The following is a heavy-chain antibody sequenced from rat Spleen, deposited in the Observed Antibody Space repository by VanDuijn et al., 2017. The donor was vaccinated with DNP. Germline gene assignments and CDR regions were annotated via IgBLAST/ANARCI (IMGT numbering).Heavy chain of an antibody. CDR1: GFTFSNYY. J-gene: IGHJ4*01. CDR2: INYEGSST. V-gene: IGHV5-22*01. D-gene: IGHD1-12*03. Sequence: EAQLVESGGGLVQPGRSMKLSCVASGFTFSNYYMAWVRQAPTKGLEWVASINYEGSSTYYGDSVKGRFTISRDNAKNTLYLQMDNLRSEDTATYYCARPDGYYHLYALDVWGQGTSVTVSS. CDR3: ARPDGYYHLYALDV.